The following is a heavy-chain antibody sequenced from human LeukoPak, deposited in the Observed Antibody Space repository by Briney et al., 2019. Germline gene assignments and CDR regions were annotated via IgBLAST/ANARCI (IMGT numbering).Heavy chain of an antibody. Sequence: SETLSLTCTVSGASISDSDFFWAWVRQPPGKGLERIGNIYYSGTTYYNPSLKSRVSVSMDTSKKQFSLKLSSVTAADTAVYYCARHRSFRRTVLFDYWGQGTLVTVSS. J-gene: IGHJ4*02. CDR3: ARHRSFRRTVLFDY. CDR2: IYYSGTT. CDR1: GASISDSDFF. D-gene: IGHD4-17*01. V-gene: IGHV4-39*01.